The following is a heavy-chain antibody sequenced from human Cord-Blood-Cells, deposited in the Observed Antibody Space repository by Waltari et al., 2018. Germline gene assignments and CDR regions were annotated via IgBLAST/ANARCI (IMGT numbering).Heavy chain of an antibody. J-gene: IGHJ4*02. CDR3: ATDRGYSGYGSGFDY. CDR1: GYTLTEFS. Sequence: QVQLVQSGAEVKKPGASVKGSCKVSGYTLTEFSMHRVRSASGKGLEWMGGFDPEYCETIYAQKFQGRVTMTEDTSTDTAYMELSSLRSEDTAVYYCATDRGYSGYGSGFDYWGQGTLVTVSS. CDR2: FDPEYCET. D-gene: IGHD5-12*01. V-gene: IGHV1-24*01.